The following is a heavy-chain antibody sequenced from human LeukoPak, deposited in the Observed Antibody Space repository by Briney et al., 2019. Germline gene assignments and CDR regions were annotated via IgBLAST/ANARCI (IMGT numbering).Heavy chain of an antibody. CDR1: GYIFTSYG. CDR3: ARVDGYHSFDY. Sequence: GASVKVSCKASGYIFTSYGIAWVRQAPGQGLEWMGWISVYNDNTNYAHKLQGRVTMNTDRSTGTAYMELRSLRSDDTAVYYCARVDGYHSFDYWGQGALVTVSS. J-gene: IGHJ4*02. CDR2: ISVYNDNT. V-gene: IGHV1-18*01. D-gene: IGHD5-24*01.